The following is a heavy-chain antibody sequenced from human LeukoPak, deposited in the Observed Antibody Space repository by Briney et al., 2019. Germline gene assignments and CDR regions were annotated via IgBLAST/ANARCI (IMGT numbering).Heavy chain of an antibody. D-gene: IGHD2-2*02. Sequence: GGSLRLSCAASGFTFSSYAMSWVRQAPGKGLEWVSAISGSGGSTYYADSVKGRFTISRDNSKNTLYLQMNSLRAEDTAVYYCARGECSSTSCYRSRYFQHWGQGTLVTVSS. CDR3: ARGECSSTSCYRSRYFQH. V-gene: IGHV3-23*01. CDR1: GFTFSSYA. J-gene: IGHJ1*01. CDR2: ISGSGGST.